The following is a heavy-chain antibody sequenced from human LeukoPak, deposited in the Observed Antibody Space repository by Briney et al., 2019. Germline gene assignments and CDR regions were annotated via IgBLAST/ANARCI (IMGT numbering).Heavy chain of an antibody. CDR3: GRDWKYYVSGSDYGMDV. CDR2: IYYSGST. V-gene: IGHV4-30-4*01. Sequence: SETLSLTCTVSGGSISSGDFYWSWIRQPPGKGLEWIGYIYYSGSTFHNPSLKSRVTISVDTSKNQFSLKLSSVTAADTAVYYCGRDWKYYVSGSDYGMDVWGQGTTVTVSS. CDR1: GGSISSGDFY. D-gene: IGHD3-10*01. J-gene: IGHJ6*02.